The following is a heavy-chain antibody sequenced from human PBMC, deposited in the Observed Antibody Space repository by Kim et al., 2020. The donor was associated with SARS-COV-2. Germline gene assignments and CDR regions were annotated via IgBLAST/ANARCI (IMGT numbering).Heavy chain of an antibody. CDR1: GFTFTSYA. V-gene: IGHV3-23*01. CDR3: AKGSGDSSGYYYAYYY. D-gene: IGHD3-22*01. J-gene: IGHJ6*03. Sequence: GGSLRLSYAASGFTFTSYAMSWVRQAPGKGLEWVSDVSGSGGSTKYADSVKGRFTISRDNSKNTLYMQMNSLRAEDTAVYYCAKGSGDSSGYYYAYYY. CDR2: VSGSGGST.